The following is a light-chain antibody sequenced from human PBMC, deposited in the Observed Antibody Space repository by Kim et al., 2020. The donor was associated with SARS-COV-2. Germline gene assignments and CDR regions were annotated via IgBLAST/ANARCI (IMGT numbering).Light chain of an antibody. V-gene: IGKV2-30*02. CDR2: KVS. CDR1: QSLVHSDGNTY. J-gene: IGKJ1*01. Sequence: DVVMTQSPLSLPVTLGQPTSISCKSSQSLVHSDGNTYLNWFQQRPGQSPRRLIYKVSNRDSGVPDRFSGSGSGADFTLRISRVEAEDVGVYYCMQGTHWPRMFGQGTKVDIK. CDR3: MQGTHWPRM.